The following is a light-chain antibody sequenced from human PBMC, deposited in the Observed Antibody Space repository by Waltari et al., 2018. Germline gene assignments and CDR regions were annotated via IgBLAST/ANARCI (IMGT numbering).Light chain of an antibody. CDR2: GKR. CDR3: QSYDSSLSGSRV. J-gene: IGLJ2*01. Sequence: QQPPGTAPKPRICGKRNRPSAVPEGFDGSKSRTSACQAITGLQAGDEADYYCQSYDSSLSGSRVFGGGTKLTVL. V-gene: IGLV1-40*01.